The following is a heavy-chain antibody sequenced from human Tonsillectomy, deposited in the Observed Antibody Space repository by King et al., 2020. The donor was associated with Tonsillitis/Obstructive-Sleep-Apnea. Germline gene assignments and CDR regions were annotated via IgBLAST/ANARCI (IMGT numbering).Heavy chain of an antibody. D-gene: IGHD3-10*01. CDR3: ARTGGYGSENGWGAFDI. CDR2: INWNGGST. CDR1: KFIFDDYG. V-gene: IGHV3-20*04. Sequence: VQLVESGGGVVRPGGSLRLSCAASKFIFDDYGMSWVRQAPGKGLEWVSGINWNGGSTGYADSVKGRFTISRDNAKNSLYLQMNSLRAEDTALYYCARTGGYGSENGWGAFDIWGQGTMVTVSS. J-gene: IGHJ3*02.